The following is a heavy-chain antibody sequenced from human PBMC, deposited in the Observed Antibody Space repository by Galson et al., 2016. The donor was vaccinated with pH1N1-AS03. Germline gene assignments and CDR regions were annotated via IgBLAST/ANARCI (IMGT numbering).Heavy chain of an antibody. D-gene: IGHD3-9*01. V-gene: IGHV1-46*01. CDR2: INPSGGST. CDR1: GYTFTSYY. J-gene: IGHJ6*02. CDR3: ARDHFVLRYSDWLNDRFYGMDV. Sequence: SVKVSCKASGYTFTSYYIHWVRQAPGQGLEWMGIINPSGGSTRNAQKFQGRISVTRDTSTSTVNMELSSLRSEDTAVYYCARDHFVLRYSDWLNDRFYGMDVWGQGTTVTVSS.